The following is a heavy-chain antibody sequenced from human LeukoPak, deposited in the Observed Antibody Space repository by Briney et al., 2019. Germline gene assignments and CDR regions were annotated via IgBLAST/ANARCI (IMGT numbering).Heavy chain of an antibody. V-gene: IGHV3-48*03. CDR2: ISSSGSTI. D-gene: IGHD5-18*01. CDR1: GFTFSSYE. J-gene: IGHJ4*02. CDR3: ARVRGYSYGGIDY. Sequence: GGSLRLSCAASGFTFSSYEMNWVRQAPGKGLEWVSYISSSGSTIYYADSVKGRFTISRDNAKNSLYLQMNSLRAEDTAVYYCARVRGYSYGGIDYWGQGTPVTVSS.